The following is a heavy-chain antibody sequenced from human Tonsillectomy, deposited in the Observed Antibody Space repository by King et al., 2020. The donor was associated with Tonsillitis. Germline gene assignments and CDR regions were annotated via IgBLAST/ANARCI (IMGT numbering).Heavy chain of an antibody. D-gene: IGHD4-17*01. J-gene: IGHJ6*02. CDR2: ISGSGGST. CDR3: TKGTVNPGFFYFYYGMDV. CDR1: GFTFTKFA. V-gene: IGHV3-23*04. Sequence: VQLVESGGGLVQPGGSLRISCAASGFTFTKFAMSWVRQAPGKGLEWVSGISGSGGSTYYADSMKGRFTMSRDNSKNTVYLQMNSLRAEDTAVYYCTKGTVNPGFFYFYYGMDVWGQGTTVTVS.